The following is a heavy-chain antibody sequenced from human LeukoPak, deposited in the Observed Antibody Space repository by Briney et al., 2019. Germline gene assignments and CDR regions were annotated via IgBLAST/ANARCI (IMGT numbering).Heavy chain of an antibody. V-gene: IGHV4-59*08. J-gene: IGHJ4*02. D-gene: IGHD3-22*01. Sequence: TSETLSLTCTVSGGSISSYYWSWLRQPPGKGLEWIGYIYYSGSTNYNPSHKSRVTISVDTSKNQFSLKLSSVTAADTAVYYCARHAPTYYYDSSVPRLDYWGQGTLVTVSS. CDR1: GGSISSYY. CDR3: ARHAPTYYYDSSVPRLDY. CDR2: IYYSGST.